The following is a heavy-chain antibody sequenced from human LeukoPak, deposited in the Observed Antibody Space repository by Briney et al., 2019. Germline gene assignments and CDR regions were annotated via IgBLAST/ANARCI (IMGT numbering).Heavy chain of an antibody. Sequence: KPSETPSLTCTVSDGSLNSYYWSWIPQPPGKGLEWIGYIYSSGSTDYNPSLKSRLSISVDTSKKQFSLKLTSVTAADTAVYYCARHFKKNGYNYYFDYWGQGTLVTVSS. CDR2: IYSSGST. V-gene: IGHV4-59*08. J-gene: IGHJ4*02. CDR3: ARHFKKNGYNYYFDY. CDR1: DGSLNSYY. D-gene: IGHD5-24*01.